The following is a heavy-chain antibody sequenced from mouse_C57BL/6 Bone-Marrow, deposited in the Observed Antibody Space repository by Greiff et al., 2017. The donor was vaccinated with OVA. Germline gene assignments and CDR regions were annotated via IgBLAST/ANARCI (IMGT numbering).Heavy chain of an antibody. V-gene: IGHV5-6*01. CDR3: ARDIYYDYDRGFAY. CDR1: GFTFSSYG. CDR2: ISSGGSYT. J-gene: IGHJ3*01. D-gene: IGHD2-4*01. Sequence: EVKLMESGGDLVKPGGSLKLSCAASGFTFSSYGMSWVRQTPDKRLEWVATISSGGSYTYYPDSVKGRFTISRDNAKNTLYLQMSSLKSENTAMYYCARDIYYDYDRGFAYWGQGNLVTVSA.